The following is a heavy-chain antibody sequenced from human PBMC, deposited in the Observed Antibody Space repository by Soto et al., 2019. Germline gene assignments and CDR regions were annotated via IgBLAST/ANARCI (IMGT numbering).Heavy chain of an antibody. CDR1: GFTFSSYG. Sequence: QVQLVESGGGVVQPGRSLRLSCAASGFTFSSYGMHWVRQAPGKGLEWVAVISYDGSNKYYADSVKGRFTISRDNSKNTLYLQMNSLRAEDTAVYYCAKDDKRFYRGSYFVDYWGQGTLVTVSS. J-gene: IGHJ4*02. CDR3: AKDDKRFYRGSYFVDY. D-gene: IGHD1-26*01. CDR2: ISYDGSNK. V-gene: IGHV3-30*18.